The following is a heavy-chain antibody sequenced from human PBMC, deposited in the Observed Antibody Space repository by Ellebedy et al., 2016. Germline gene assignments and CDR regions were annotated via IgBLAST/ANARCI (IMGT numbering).Heavy chain of an antibody. D-gene: IGHD7-27*01. V-gene: IGHV4-4*02. CDR1: GDTLTTDSW. CDR2: ISHNGGN. Sequence: GSLRLSXAVSGDTLTTDSWWSWIRQALGEALEWIGDISHNGGNTSNPSLRSRVTITVDMSKKQLSLKLNSVTAADTAMYYCAKNWEWAFQFWGQGTMVIVS. CDR3: AKNWEWAFQF. J-gene: IGHJ3*01.